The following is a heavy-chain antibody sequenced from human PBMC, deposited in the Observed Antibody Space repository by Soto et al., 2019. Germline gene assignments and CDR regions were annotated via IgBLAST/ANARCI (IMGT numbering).Heavy chain of an antibody. D-gene: IGHD3-22*01. CDR2: IYYSGRT. J-gene: IGHJ4*02. Sequence: QVQLQESGPGLVKPSQTLSLTCTVSGGSISSGAYYWSWIRQRPGKGLEWIGYIYYSGRTYYNPSLKSRLSISRDTSKNQCSLKVTSVTSADTAVYYCARAYDSSGYLGGLDFEYWGQGTLVTVSS. V-gene: IGHV4-31*03. CDR3: ARAYDSSGYLGGLDFEY. CDR1: GGSISSGAYY.